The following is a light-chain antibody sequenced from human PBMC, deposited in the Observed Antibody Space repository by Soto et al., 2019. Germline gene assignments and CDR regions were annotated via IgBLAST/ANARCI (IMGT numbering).Light chain of an antibody. CDR3: QQYNFYWT. V-gene: IGKV1-5*03. CDR1: QTISKW. J-gene: IGKJ1*01. Sequence: DLQMTQSPSTLPASVGDRVTITCRASQTISKWLAWYQQKPGKVPKLLIYAASTLESGVPSRFSGSGSGTEFTLTISSLQPDDFATYYCQQYNFYWTFGQGTKVEIK. CDR2: AAS.